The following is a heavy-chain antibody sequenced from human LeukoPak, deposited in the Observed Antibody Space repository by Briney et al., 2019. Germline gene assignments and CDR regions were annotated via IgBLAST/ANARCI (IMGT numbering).Heavy chain of an antibody. J-gene: IGHJ4*02. CDR2: SGTRSGTK. V-gene: IGHV3-21*01. D-gene: IGHD3-16*02. CDR3: LLQMTYGELSDPDF. CDR1: GFTFSSLA. Sequence: AGGSLRLSCAASGFTFSSLAMHWVRQAPGKGLEWVSSSGTRSGTKYYADSVMGRFTISRDSAMNSVSLQINSLRAEDTAVYYCLLQMTYGELSDPDFRGQGTLVTVSS.